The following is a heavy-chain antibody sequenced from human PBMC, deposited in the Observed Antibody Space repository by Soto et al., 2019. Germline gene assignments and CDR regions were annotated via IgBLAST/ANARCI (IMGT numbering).Heavy chain of an antibody. CDR2: IYPGDSDT. J-gene: IGHJ3*02. CDR1: GYGFANYW. CDR3: ARDSGSYFPYDAFDI. V-gene: IGHV5-51*01. D-gene: IGHD1-26*01. Sequence: GESVKTSFEGSGYGFANYWIGWVRKMPGKGLEWMGIIYPGDSDTRYSPSFQGQVTISADKSISTAYLHWSSLKASDTAMYYCARDSGSYFPYDAFDIWGQGTMVT.